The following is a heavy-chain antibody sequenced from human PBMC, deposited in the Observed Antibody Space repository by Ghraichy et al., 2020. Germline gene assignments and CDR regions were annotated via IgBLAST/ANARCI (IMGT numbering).Heavy chain of an antibody. Sequence: GGSLRLPCAASGFTFSNFWMTWVRQAPGKGLEWVANIKEDGSEKYYVDSMKGRFTISRDNAKNSLYLQMNSLRVEDTALYYCARLRRGGYFDYWGQGTLVTVSS. V-gene: IGHV3-7*02. J-gene: IGHJ4*02. CDR2: IKEDGSEK. CDR1: GFTFSNFW. CDR3: ARLRRGGYFDY. D-gene: IGHD3-3*01.